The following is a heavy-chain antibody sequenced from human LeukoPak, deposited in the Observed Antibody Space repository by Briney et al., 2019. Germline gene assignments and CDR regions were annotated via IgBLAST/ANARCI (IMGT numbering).Heavy chain of an antibody. CDR2: IYYSGST. Sequence: SETLSLTCTVSGGSISSGGYSWSWLRQHPGKGLEWIGYIYYSGSTYYNPSLKSRVTISVDTSKNQFSLKLSSVTAADTAVYYCGRSRAALLWPRDAIDMWGQGTMLTVSA. CDR1: GGSISSGGYS. J-gene: IGHJ3*02. CDR3: GRSRAALLWPRDAIDM. D-gene: IGHD2-21*02. V-gene: IGHV4-31*03.